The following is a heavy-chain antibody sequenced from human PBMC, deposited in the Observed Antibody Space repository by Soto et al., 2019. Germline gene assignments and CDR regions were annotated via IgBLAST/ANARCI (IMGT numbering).Heavy chain of an antibody. CDR3: ARGRLISLYYFDY. J-gene: IGHJ4*02. V-gene: IGHV3-13*01. D-gene: IGHD2-15*01. Sequence: EMQLVESGGGLVQPGGSLRLSCAASGFTFSNYDMHWVRQVTGKGLEWVSTIGTAGDTYYPGSVKGRFTISRENAKTSLYLQMNSLRAEDTAVYYCARGRLISLYYFDYWGQGTLVTVSS. CDR2: IGTAGDT. CDR1: GFTFSNYD.